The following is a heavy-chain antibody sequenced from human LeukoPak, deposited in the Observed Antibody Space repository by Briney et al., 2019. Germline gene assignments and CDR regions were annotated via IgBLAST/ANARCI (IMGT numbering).Heavy chain of an antibody. CDR1: GGTFSSYA. CDR2: IIPILGIA. J-gene: IGHJ6*02. D-gene: IGHD6-19*01. V-gene: IGHV1-69*04. CDR3: ARGIAVAGTNYYGMDV. Sequence: GASVKVSCKASGGTFSSYAISWVRQAPGQGLEWMGRIIPILGIANYAQKFQGRVTITADKSTSTAYMELSSLRSEDTAVYYCARGIAVAGTNYYGMDVWGQGTTVTVSS.